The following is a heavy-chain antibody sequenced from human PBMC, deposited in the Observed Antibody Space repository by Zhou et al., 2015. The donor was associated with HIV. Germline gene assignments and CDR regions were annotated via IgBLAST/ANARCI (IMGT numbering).Heavy chain of an antibody. Sequence: QVQLVQSGAEVKKPGSSVKVSCKASGGTFSSYTISWVRQAPGQGLEWMGRIIPILGIANYAQKFQGRVTITADKSTSTAYMELSSLRSEDTAVYYCARDPLYGDYGFQHWGQGTLVTVSS. CDR1: GGTFSSYT. J-gene: IGHJ1*01. CDR3: ARDPLYGDYGFQH. CDR2: IIPILGIA. V-gene: IGHV1-69*08. D-gene: IGHD4-17*01.